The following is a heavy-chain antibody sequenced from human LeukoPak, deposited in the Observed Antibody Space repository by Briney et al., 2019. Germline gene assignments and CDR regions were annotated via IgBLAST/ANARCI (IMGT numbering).Heavy chain of an antibody. Sequence: ASVKVSCKASGYTFTGYYMHWVRQAPGQGLEWMGGIIPIFGTANYAQKFQGRVTITADESTSTAYMELSSLRSEDTAVYYCARERGGPNCGGDCYPLDYWGQGTLVTVSS. V-gene: IGHV1-69*13. D-gene: IGHD2-21*01. CDR3: ARERGGPNCGGDCYPLDY. CDR2: IIPIFGTA. CDR1: GYTFTGYY. J-gene: IGHJ4*02.